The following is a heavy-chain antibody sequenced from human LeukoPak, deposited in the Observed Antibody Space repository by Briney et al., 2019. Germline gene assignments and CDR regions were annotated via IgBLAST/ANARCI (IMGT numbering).Heavy chain of an antibody. V-gene: IGHV3-23*01. CDR1: GLIFRNYA. CDR2: ISDNGGGT. D-gene: IGHD4/OR15-4a*01. J-gene: IGHJ4*02. Sequence: GGSLRLSCVASGLIFRNYAMSWVRQAPGEGLEWVSGISDNGGGTYYADSVKGRFTISRDNSKNMLYLQMNSLRAEDTAVYYCAKESGALGAPLYDYWGRGILVTASS. CDR3: AKESGALGAPLYDY.